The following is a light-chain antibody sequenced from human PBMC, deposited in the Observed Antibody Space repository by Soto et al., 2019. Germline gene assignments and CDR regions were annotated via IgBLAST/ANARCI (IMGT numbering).Light chain of an antibody. CDR2: DAY. V-gene: IGKV1-5*01. CDR1: QSISSW. J-gene: IGKJ2*01. CDR3: QQYNSYPDT. Sequence: DIQMTQSPSTLSASVGDRVTITCRASQSISSWLAWYQQKPGKAPKLLIYDAYSLESGVPSRFSGSGSGTEFTLTISSLEPDDFATYYCQQYNSYPDTFGQGTKLEIK.